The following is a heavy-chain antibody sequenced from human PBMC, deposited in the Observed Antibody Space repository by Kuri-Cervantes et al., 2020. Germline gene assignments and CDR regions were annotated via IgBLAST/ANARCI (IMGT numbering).Heavy chain of an antibody. V-gene: IGHV1-18*01. D-gene: IGHD7-27*01. J-gene: IGHJ6*02. Sequence: ASVKVSCKAPGYTFTSYGISWVRQAPGQGLEWMGWISAYNGNTNYAQKFQGRVTMTTDTSTTTAYMELRSLRSDDTAVYYCARGRLGTYYYYYGMDVWGQGTTVTVSS. CDR1: GYTFTSYG. CDR3: ARGRLGTYYYYYGMDV. CDR2: ISAYNGNT.